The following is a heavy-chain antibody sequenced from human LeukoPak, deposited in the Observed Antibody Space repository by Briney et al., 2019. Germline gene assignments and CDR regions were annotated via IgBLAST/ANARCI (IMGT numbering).Heavy chain of an antibody. D-gene: IGHD4-11*01. CDR1: GFTFSSHC. CDR3: AKDRHSNYGAYYYYMDV. V-gene: IGHV3-23*01. CDR2: ISGSGGST. J-gene: IGHJ6*03. Sequence: GGSLRLSCAASGFTFSSHCMNWARQAPGKGLEWVSAISGSGGSTYYADSVKGRFTISRNNSKNTLYLQMNSLRAEDTDVYYCAKDRHSNYGAYYYYMDVWGKGTTVTVSS.